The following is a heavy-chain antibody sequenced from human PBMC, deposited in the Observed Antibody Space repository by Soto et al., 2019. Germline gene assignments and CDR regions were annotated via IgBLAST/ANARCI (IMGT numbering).Heavy chain of an antibody. J-gene: IGHJ6*02. CDR1: GFTFTSSA. CDR3: AAPDIVATTPYYYYYAMDV. Sequence: SVKVSCKASGFTFTSSAVQWVRQARGQRLEWIGWIVVGSGNTNYAQKFQERVTITRDMSTSTAYMELSSLRSEDTAVYYCAAPDIVATTPYYYYYAMDVWGQGTTVTVSS. D-gene: IGHD5-12*01. CDR2: IVVGSGNT. V-gene: IGHV1-58*01.